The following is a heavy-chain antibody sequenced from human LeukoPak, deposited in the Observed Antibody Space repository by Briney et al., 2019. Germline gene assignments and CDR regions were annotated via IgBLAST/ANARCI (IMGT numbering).Heavy chain of an antibody. J-gene: IGHJ3*02. CDR2: INNDGSVT. CDR1: GFTFSRYW. CDR3: ARDYDSSGYYEADAFDI. D-gene: IGHD3-22*01. Sequence: PGGSLRLSCAVSGFTFSRYWMHWVRQAPGKGRVWVSRINNDGSVTTYADSVKGRLTISRDNAMNTLYLQMNSLRAEDTAIYYYARDYDSSGYYEADAFDIWGQGTMVTVSS. V-gene: IGHV3-74*01.